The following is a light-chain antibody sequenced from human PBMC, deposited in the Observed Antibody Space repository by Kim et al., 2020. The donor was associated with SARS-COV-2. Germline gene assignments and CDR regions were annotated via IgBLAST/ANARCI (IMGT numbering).Light chain of an antibody. CDR1: SSDIGGYDY. Sequence: GQSIIISCSGSSSDIGGYDYVAWYQQHPGRAPKLIIYDVSKWPSGISRRFSASKSGNTAALTISGLQAEDEADYYCSSYTSRNTWVFGGGTQLTVL. CDR2: DVS. CDR3: SSYTSRNTWV. J-gene: IGLJ3*02. V-gene: IGLV2-14*03.